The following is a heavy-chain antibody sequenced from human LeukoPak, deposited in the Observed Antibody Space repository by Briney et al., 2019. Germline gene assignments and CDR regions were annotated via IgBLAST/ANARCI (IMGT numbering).Heavy chain of an antibody. V-gene: IGHV3-15*01. CDR1: GFTFSNAW. D-gene: IGHD3-22*01. CDR2: IKSKTDGGTT. CDR3: TTDITYYYDSSGYGNLDY. Sequence: GGSLRLSCAASGFTFSNAWMSWVRQAPGKGLGWVGRIKSKTDGGTTDYAAPVKGRFTISRDDSKNTLYLQMNSLKTEDTAVYYCTTDITYYYDSSGYGNLDYWGQGTLVTVSS. J-gene: IGHJ4*02.